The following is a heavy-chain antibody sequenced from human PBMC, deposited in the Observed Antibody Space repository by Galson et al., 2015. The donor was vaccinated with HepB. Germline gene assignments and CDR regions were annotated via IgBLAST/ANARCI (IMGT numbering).Heavy chain of an antibody. Sequence: SLRLSCAASGFTFNNYDMAWVRQAPGRGLEWVPTVTGRGGGSTYYADSVKGRFTISRDNSKNTLFLQMDSLTVEDTAVYHCAKRYDFGGIDYWGQGTLVTVSS. CDR2: VTGRGGGST. D-gene: IGHD4-23*01. CDR3: AKRYDFGGIDY. J-gene: IGHJ4*02. CDR1: GFTFNNYD. V-gene: IGHV3-23*01.